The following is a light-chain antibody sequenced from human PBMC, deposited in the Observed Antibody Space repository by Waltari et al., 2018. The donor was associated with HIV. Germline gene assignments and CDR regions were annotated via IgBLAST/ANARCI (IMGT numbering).Light chain of an antibody. CDR2: RDI. J-gene: IGLJ2*01. CDR1: NFENKN. V-gene: IGLV3-9*01. CDR3: QVWDSGTVV. Sequence: SYELSQPLSVSVALGQTASITCGGDNFENKNVHWYQQKPGQAPVLVIYRDINRPSGIPERFSGSNSGSTATLTINRAQVGDEADYYCQVWDSGTVVFGGGTKLTVL.